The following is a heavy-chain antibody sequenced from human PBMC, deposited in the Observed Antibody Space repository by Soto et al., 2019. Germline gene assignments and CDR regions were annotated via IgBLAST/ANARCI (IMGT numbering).Heavy chain of an antibody. D-gene: IGHD6-13*01. Sequence: QVQLVESGGGVVQPGRSLRLSCAASGFTFSSYGMHWVRQAPGKGLEWVAVISYDGSNKYYADSVKGRFTISRDNSKNTLYLQMNSLRAEDTAVYYCAKARSPPPYSSTGCDYWGQGTLVTVSS. V-gene: IGHV3-30*18. CDR1: GFTFSSYG. J-gene: IGHJ4*02. CDR2: ISYDGSNK. CDR3: AKARSPPPYSSTGCDY.